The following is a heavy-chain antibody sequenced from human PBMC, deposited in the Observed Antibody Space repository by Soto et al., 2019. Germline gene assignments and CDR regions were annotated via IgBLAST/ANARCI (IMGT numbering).Heavy chain of an antibody. CDR2: ISNSFSDGNT. CDR1: GFTFSSYA. J-gene: IGHJ4*02. CDR3: AKVFSPEGGNYFDH. V-gene: IGHV3-23*01. Sequence: EVHLLESGGGLVQPGGSLRLSCAASGFTFSSYAMNWVRQAPGKGLEWVSAISNSFSDGNTHYADSVKGRFTISRDNDRNTVFLEMNSLRAEDTAVYYCAKVFSPEGGNYFDHWGQGTLVTVSS.